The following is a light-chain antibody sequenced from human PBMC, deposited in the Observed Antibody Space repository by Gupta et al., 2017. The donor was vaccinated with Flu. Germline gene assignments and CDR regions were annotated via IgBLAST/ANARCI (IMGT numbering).Light chain of an antibody. V-gene: IGLV3-1*01. Sequence: SYELTQPPSVSVSPGQSASIHRSGDKWGEKHGCWYQQKPGQSPVLIIYKDTKRPSGIHERFSGSNSGNTATLTISGTQTRDEADYYCQAWDSGIAVFGGGTKLTVL. CDR3: QAWDSGIAV. CDR1: KWGEKH. J-gene: IGLJ2*01. CDR2: KDT.